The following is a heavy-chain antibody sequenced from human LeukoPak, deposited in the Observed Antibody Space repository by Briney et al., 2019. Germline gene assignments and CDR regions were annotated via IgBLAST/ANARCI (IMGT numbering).Heavy chain of an antibody. D-gene: IGHD4-17*01. V-gene: IGHV3-33*01. J-gene: IGHJ3*02. CDR3: ASSTVTTNVDAFDI. Sequence: PGGSLRLSCAASGFTFSSYGMHWVRQAPGKGLEWVAVIWYDGSNKYYADSVKGRFTISRDNSKNTLYLQMNSLRAEDTAVYYCASSTVTTNVDAFDIWGQGTMVTVSS. CDR2: IWYDGSNK. CDR1: GFTFSSYG.